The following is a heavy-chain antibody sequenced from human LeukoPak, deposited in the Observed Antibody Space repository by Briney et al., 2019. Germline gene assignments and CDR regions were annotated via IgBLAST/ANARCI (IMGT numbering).Heavy chain of an antibody. Sequence: GGSLRLSCAASGFTVSSNYMSWVRQAPGKGLEWVSVIYSGGSTYYADSVKGRFTISRDNSKNTLYLQMNSLRAEDTAVYYCARAAAAVRIYYYMDVWGKGTTVTVSS. CDR2: IYSGGST. CDR3: ARAAAAVRIYYYMDV. V-gene: IGHV3-53*01. D-gene: IGHD6-13*01. CDR1: GFTVSSNY. J-gene: IGHJ6*03.